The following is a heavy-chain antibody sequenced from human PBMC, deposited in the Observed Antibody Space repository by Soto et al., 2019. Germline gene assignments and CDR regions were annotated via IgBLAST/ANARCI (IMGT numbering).Heavy chain of an antibody. CDR1: GGSISSYY. Sequence: PSETLSLTCTVSGGSISSYYWSWIRQHPGKGLEWIGYIYYSGSTYYNPSLKSRVTISVDTSKNQFSLKLSSVTAADTAVYYCARDGVVPGDYLDYWGQGTLVTVSS. D-gene: IGHD2-2*01. J-gene: IGHJ4*02. CDR3: ARDGVVPGDYLDY. V-gene: IGHV4-59*06. CDR2: IYYSGST.